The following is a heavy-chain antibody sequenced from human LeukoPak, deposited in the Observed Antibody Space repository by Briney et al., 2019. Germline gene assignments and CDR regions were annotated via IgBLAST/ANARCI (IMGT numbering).Heavy chain of an antibody. V-gene: IGHV3-7*01. CDR1: GFSFSSYW. D-gene: IGHD4-23*01. CDR3: VKYGRSSGMPFVI. Sequence: GGSLRLSCAASGFSFSSYWMSWVRQVPGEGLEWVANINLDGSAKYYVDSVKGRCTISRDNVKNSLSLQMNSLRAGDTAVFYCVKYGRSSGMPFVIWGQGTMVTVSS. J-gene: IGHJ3*02. CDR2: INLDGSAK.